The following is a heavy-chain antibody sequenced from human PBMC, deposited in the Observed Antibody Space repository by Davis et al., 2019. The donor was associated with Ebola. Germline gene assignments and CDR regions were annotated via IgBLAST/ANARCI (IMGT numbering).Heavy chain of an antibody. Sequence: PSETLSLTCAVYGGSFSGYYWSWIRQPPGKGLEWIGEINHSGSTNYNPSLKSRVTISVDTSKNQFSLKLSSVTAADTAVYYCALRGYSGYDFDYWGQGTLVTVYS. CDR1: GGSFSGYY. V-gene: IGHV4-34*01. CDR2: INHSGST. J-gene: IGHJ4*02. D-gene: IGHD5-12*01. CDR3: ALRGYSGYDFDY.